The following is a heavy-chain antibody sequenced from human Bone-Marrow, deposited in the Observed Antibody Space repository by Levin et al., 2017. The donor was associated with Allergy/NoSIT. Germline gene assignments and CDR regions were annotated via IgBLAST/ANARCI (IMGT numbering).Heavy chain of an antibody. CDR3: ARDRLSTGDL. D-gene: IGHD4-17*01. V-gene: IGHV1-18*01. CDR2: ISAYNGNT. J-gene: IGHJ2*01. CDR1: GYTFTSYG. Sequence: AASVKVSCKASGYTFTSYGISWVRQAPGQGLEWMGWISAYNGNTKYAQKFQGRVTLTTDTSTSTAYMELRSLRSDDTAVYYCARDRLSTGDLWGRGTLVTVSS.